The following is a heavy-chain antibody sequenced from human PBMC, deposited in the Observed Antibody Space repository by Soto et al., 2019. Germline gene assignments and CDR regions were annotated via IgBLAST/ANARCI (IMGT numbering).Heavy chain of an antibody. CDR1: GFTFRSYA. D-gene: IGHD2-2*01. J-gene: IGHJ6*02. Sequence: LRLCCAGTGFTFRSYAMHWVRQAPGKGLEWVAVISYDGSNKYYADSVKGRFTISRDNSKNTLYLQMNSLRAEDTAVYYCARDQEGGTYQLLYHYYGMDVWGQGTKVTVS. V-gene: IGHV3-30-3*01. CDR2: ISYDGSNK. CDR3: ARDQEGGTYQLLYHYYGMDV.